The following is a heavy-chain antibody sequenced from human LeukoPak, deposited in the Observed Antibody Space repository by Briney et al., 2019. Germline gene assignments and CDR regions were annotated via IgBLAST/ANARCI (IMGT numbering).Heavy chain of an antibody. CDR3: VSQEGAPR. J-gene: IGHJ4*02. CDR2: IKEDGSEK. D-gene: IGHD1-26*01. CDR1: GFTFRDYW. V-gene: IGHV3-7*01. Sequence: GGSLRLSCAASGFTFRDYWMSWVRQPPGKGLEGVANIKEDGSEKDYVDSVKGRFTISRDNANKSVVLQMNNLRAEDTAVYYCVSQEGAPRGGQGTLVIVSS.